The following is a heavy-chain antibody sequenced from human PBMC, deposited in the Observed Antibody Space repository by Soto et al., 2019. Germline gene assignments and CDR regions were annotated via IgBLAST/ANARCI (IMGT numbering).Heavy chain of an antibody. CDR3: ARSPADIVATTTLDY. V-gene: IGHV1-2*04. CDR1: GYTFTGYY. J-gene: IGHJ4*02. Sequence: QVQLVQSGAEVKKPGASVKVSCKASGYTFTGYYMHWVRQAPGQGLEWMGWINPNSGGTNYAQKFQGWVTMTRDTSISTAYVELSRLRSDDTAVYYCARSPADIVATTTLDYWGQGALVTVSS. CDR2: INPNSGGT. D-gene: IGHD5-12*01.